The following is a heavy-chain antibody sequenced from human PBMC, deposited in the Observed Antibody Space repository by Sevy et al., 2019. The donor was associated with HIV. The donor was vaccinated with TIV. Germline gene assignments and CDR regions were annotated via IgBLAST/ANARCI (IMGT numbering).Heavy chain of an antibody. CDR2: IIPIFGTA. CDR1: GCTFSSYA. V-gene: IGHV1-69*13. Sequence: ASVKVSCKASGCTFSSYAISWVRQAPGQGLEWMGGIIPIFGTANYAQKFQGRVTITADESTSTAYMELSRLRSDDTAVYYCARSGIAAAGNAFDIWGQGTMVTVSS. J-gene: IGHJ3*02. CDR3: ARSGIAAAGNAFDI. D-gene: IGHD6-13*01.